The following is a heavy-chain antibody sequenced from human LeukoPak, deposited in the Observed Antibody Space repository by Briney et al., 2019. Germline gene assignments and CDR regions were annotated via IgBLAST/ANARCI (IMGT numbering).Heavy chain of an antibody. V-gene: IGHV3-11*06. CDR3: ARDHGSGWFYFDY. J-gene: IGHJ4*02. Sequence: PGGSLRLSCSASGFTFSDYYMSWIRPAPGKGLEGVSYISSSSSYTNYADSVKGRFTISRDNAKNSLYLQVNSLRAEDTAVYYCARDHGSGWFYFDYWGQGTLVTVSS. CDR2: ISSSSSYT. CDR1: GFTFSDYY. D-gene: IGHD6-19*01.